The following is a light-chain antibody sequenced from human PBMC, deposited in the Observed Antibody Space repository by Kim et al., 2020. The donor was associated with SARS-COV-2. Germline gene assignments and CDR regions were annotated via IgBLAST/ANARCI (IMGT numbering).Light chain of an antibody. CDR1: SSNIGNNY. CDR2: DNN. CDR3: AAWDDSLSAAV. Sequence: GQKVTISCSGSSSNIGNNYVSWYQQLPGTAPKLLIYDNNKRPSGIPDRFAGSKSGTSASLAITGLQTEDEADYYCAAWDDSLSAAVFGGGTKLTVL. V-gene: IGLV1-51*01. J-gene: IGLJ2*01.